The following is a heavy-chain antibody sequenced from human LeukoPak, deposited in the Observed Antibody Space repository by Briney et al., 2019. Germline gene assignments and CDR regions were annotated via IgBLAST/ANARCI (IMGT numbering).Heavy chain of an antibody. J-gene: IGHJ3*02. CDR2: ISVSGGRT. D-gene: IGHD3-22*01. CDR1: GFTLSSYA. Sequence: RPSLRLSCAASGFTLSSYAMSWVRQAPRKGLEWVSAISVSGGRTYYADSAKGRFTIPRDNSKNTLYLQMNSLRAEDTAVYYCAKDLLYYYDSSGRGAFDICGQGTMVTVSS. CDR3: AKDLLYYYDSSGRGAFDI. V-gene: IGHV3-23*01.